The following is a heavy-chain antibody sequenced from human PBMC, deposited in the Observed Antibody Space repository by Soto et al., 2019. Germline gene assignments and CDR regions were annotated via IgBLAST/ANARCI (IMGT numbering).Heavy chain of an antibody. CDR1: GFTFSSYA. CDR3: AKGYGSGSLFDY. CDR2: ISGSGGST. Sequence: EVQLLESGGGLVQPGGSLRLSCAASGFTFSSYAMSWVRQAPGKGLEWVSAISGSGGSTYYADSAKGRFTISRDNSKNTLYLQMNSLRAQDTAVYYCAKGYGSGSLFDYWGQGTLVTVSA. J-gene: IGHJ4*02. D-gene: IGHD3-10*01. V-gene: IGHV3-23*01.